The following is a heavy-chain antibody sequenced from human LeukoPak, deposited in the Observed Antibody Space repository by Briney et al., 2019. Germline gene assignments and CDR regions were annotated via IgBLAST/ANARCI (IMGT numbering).Heavy chain of an antibody. CDR2: ISAYNGNT. V-gene: IGHV1-18*01. CDR1: GYTFTSYG. J-gene: IGHJ5*02. D-gene: IGHD3-22*01. Sequence: ASVKVSCKASGYTFTSYGISWVRQAPGQGLEWMGWISAYNGNTNYAQKLQGRVTMTTDTSTSTAYMELRSLRSDDAAVYYCARDLVPGLTYYYDSSGSWGQGTLVTVPS. CDR3: ARDLVPGLTYYYDSSGS.